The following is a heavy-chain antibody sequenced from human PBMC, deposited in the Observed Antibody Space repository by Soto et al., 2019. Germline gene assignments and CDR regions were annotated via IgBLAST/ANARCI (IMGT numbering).Heavy chain of an antibody. Sequence: ASVKVSCKVSGYTLTELSMHWVRQAPGKGLEWMGGFDPEDGETIYAQKFQGRVTMTEDTSTDTAYMELSSLRSEDTAVYYCATALGDFWIGYSAPQQTPYYYYYFMDVWGKGTTVTVSS. CDR3: ATALGDFWIGYSAPQQTPYYYYYFMDV. D-gene: IGHD3-3*01. CDR2: FDPEDGET. CDR1: GYTLTELS. J-gene: IGHJ6*03. V-gene: IGHV1-24*01.